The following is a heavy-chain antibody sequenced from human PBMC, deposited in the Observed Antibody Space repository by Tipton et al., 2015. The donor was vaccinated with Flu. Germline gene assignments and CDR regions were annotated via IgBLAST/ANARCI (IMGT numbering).Heavy chain of an antibody. CDR3: VKGGYSGGRSVYFDY. J-gene: IGHJ4*02. CDR2: ISSDARST. V-gene: IGHV3-64D*06. Sequence: SLRLSCSASGFTFSNYAMDWVRQAPGKGLQFVSVISSDARSTYYADSVKGRFTISRDNSENTLYLQMSSLRAEDTAVYYCVKGGYSGGRSVYFDYWGQGTLVTVSS. D-gene: IGHD1-26*01. CDR1: GFTFSNYA.